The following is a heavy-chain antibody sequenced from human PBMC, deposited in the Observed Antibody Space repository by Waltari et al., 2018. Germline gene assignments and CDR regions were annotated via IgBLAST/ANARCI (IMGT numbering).Heavy chain of an antibody. CDR3: ASIRPGF. V-gene: IGHV3-74*03. CDR1: GLTFSDYW. J-gene: IGHJ3*01. D-gene: IGHD3-16*01. CDR2: IKKDGSGI. Sequence: EVQLVESGGGLVQPGGSLRLSCAASGLTFSDYWMCWVRQVPGEGGVWVMRIKKDGSGIKYADSVRGRFTISRDNAKNTLDLQMNSLRAEDTAVYYCASIRPGFWGQGTKVTVSS.